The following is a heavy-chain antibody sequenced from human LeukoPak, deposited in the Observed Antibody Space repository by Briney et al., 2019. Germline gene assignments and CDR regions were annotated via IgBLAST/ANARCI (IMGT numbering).Heavy chain of an antibody. J-gene: IGHJ4*02. D-gene: IGHD6-19*01. V-gene: IGHV3-23*01. Sequence: PGGSLRLSCAASGFTFSSYAMSLVRQAPGKGLEWVSAISGSGGSTYYADSVKGRFTISRDNSKNTLYLQMNSLRAEDTAVYYCAKDPVYSSGWYDYWGQGTLVTVSS. CDR2: ISGSGGST. CDR1: GFTFSSYA. CDR3: AKDPVYSSGWYDY.